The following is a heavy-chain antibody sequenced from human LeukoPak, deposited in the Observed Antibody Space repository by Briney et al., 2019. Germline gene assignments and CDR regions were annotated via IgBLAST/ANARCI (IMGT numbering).Heavy chain of an antibody. CDR2: ISYDASNE. CDR3: ARELSQIVWGGLDY. V-gene: IGHV3-30*04. D-gene: IGHD2-21*01. CDR1: GFTFSNYA. Sequence: PGGSLRLSCAASGFTFSNYAVHWVRQAPGKGLEWVAVISYDASNEYYTDSVRGRFTISRDNSKNTVFLQMNSLRVEDTAVYYCARELSQIVWGGLDYGGQGTLVSVSS. J-gene: IGHJ4*02.